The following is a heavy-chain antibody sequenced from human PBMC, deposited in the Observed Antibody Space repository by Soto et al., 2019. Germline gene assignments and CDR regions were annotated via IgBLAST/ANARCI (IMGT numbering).Heavy chain of an antibody. CDR3: AIEREACYNFYYVMDF. CDR1: GADSNTYS. CDR2: IYTSASI. J-gene: IGHJ6*02. V-gene: IGHV4-4*07. Sequence: PSKTLSLTCSVSGADSNTYSWTWIRQPAGKGLEWIGRIYTSASINYNPSLKGRVTLSVDTSTNQVSLRLASVTAADTAIYYCAIEREACYNFYYVMDFWGQGTTVTVSS. D-gene: IGHD1-26*01.